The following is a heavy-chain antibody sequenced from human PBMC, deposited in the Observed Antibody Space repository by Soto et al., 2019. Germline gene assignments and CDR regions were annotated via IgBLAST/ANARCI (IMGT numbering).Heavy chain of an antibody. D-gene: IGHD2-15*01. J-gene: IGHJ6*03. Sequence: GASVKVSCKASGYTFTSYGISWVRQAPGQGLEWMGWISAYNGNTNYAQKLQGRVTMTTDTSTSTAYMELRSLRSDDTAVYYCARLYCSGGSCYDAYYYYYMDVWGKGTTVTVSS. CDR3: ARLYCSGGSCYDAYYYYYMDV. V-gene: IGHV1-18*01. CDR2: ISAYNGNT. CDR1: GYTFTSYG.